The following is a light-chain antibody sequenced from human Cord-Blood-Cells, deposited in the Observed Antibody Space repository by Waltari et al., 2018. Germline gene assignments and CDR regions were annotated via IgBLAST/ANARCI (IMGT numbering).Light chain of an antibody. J-gene: IGKJ4*01. CDR3: RQYGSSPLT. CDR1: QRVNTSS. CDR2: GAS. V-gene: IGKV3-20*01. Sequence: EIVLTKSPGTLFLSPGERPTLSCRPSQRVNTSSLALYQQKPGQAPTLLIYGASSRATSIPDRFSGSGSGTEFTHTSSRQEPEDSAVYDCRQYGSSPLTFGGGTKVKIK.